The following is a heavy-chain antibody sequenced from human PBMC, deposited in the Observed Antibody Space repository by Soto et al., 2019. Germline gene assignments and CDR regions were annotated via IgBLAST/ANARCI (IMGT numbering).Heavy chain of an antibody. J-gene: IGHJ6*02. CDR2: IYWDDDK. V-gene: IGHV2-5*02. CDR3: AHSTSTRHYDFWSGPRPDV. Sequence: SGPTLGNPTQTLTLTWNFSGFSPSTSGGGVGWIRQPPGKALEWLALIYWDDDKRYSPSLKSRLTITKDTSKNQVVLTVTNMDPVDTATYYCAHSTSTRHYDFWSGPRPDVWGQGT. D-gene: IGHD3-3*01. CDR1: GFSPSTSGGG.